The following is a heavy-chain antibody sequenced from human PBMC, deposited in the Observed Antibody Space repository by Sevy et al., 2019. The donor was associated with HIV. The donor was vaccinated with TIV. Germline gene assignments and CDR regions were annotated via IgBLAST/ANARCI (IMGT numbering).Heavy chain of an antibody. CDR1: GFTFSAYW. Sequence: GGSLRLSFAASGFTFSAYWMNWVRQAPGRGLEWLANIKEDGSDKNYVDSGKGRFTNSRDNAQNSLYLEMNSLRAEDTAVYYCARWDVWGKGTTVTVSS. J-gene: IGHJ6*04. V-gene: IGHV3-7*01. CDR3: ARWDV. CDR2: IKEDGSDK.